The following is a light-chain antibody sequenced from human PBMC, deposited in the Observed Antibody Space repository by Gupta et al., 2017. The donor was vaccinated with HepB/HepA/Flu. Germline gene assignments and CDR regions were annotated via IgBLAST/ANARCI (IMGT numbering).Light chain of an antibody. Sequence: HSALTQPASVSGFPGQSITISCTGTSSDFGDFNHVSWYQQHPGKAPKLLISEVSNRPSMISNRFFGSKSGKTASLTISGLQTEDEADYYCSSFTYTTTLVVFGGGTKVTVL. V-gene: IGLV2-14*01. CDR1: SSDFGDFNH. CDR2: EVS. CDR3: SSFTYTTTLVV. J-gene: IGLJ2*01.